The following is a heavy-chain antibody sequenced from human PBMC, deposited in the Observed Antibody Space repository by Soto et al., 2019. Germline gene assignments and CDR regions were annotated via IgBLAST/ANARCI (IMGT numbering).Heavy chain of an antibody. CDR1: GGSISDTYYF. V-gene: IGHV4-30-4*02. CDR3: ARGPSGDKVDY. CDR2: IYNGGTT. J-gene: IGHJ4*02. Sequence: PADTLSLTCTVSGGSISDTYYFWIVSRQTPDKGLEWIGHIYNGGTTYHSPSLESRATISIDTSRTQFSLRLISVNAADTAVYYCARGPSGDKVDYWGQGTLVTVSS. D-gene: IGHD7-27*01.